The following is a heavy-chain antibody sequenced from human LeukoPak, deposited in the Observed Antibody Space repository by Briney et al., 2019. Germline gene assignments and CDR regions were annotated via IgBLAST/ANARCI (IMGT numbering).Heavy chain of an antibody. V-gene: IGHV1-69*04. CDR3: AREAYCGGDCYEVYGLDV. J-gene: IGHJ6*02. Sequence: SVKVSCKASGGTFSSYAISWVRQAPGQGLEWMGRIIPILGIANYAQKFQGRVTITADKSTSTAYMELSSLRSEDTAVYYCAREAYCGGDCYEVYGLDVWGQGTTVTVSS. CDR2: IIPILGIA. D-gene: IGHD2-21*02. CDR1: GGTFSSYA.